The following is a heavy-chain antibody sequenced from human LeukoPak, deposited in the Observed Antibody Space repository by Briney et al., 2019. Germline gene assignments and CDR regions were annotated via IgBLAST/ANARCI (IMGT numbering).Heavy chain of an antibody. CDR2: INSDGSST. V-gene: IGHV3-74*01. CDR1: GFTFSSYW. CDR3: AGDCSGGSCFDAFDI. J-gene: IGHJ3*02. D-gene: IGHD2-15*01. Sequence: GGSLRLSCAASGFTFSSYWMHWVRQAPGKGLVWVSRINSDGSSTSYADSVKGRFTISRDNSKNTLYLQMNSLRAEDTAVYYCAGDCSGGSCFDAFDIWGQGTMVTVSS.